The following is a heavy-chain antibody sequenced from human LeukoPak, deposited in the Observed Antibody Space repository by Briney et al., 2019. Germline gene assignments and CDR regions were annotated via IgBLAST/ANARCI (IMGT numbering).Heavy chain of an antibody. J-gene: IGHJ4*02. V-gene: IGHV4-4*07. CDR3: ARDLSAKYDSSGYWSAHYYFDY. CDR2: IYTSGST. D-gene: IGHD3-22*01. Sequence: KPSGTLSLTCTVSGGSISSYYWSWIRQPAGKGLEWIGRIYTSGSTNYNPSLKGRVTMSVDTSKNQFSLKLSSVTAADTAVYYCARDLSAKYDSSGYWSAHYYFDYWGQGTLVTVSS. CDR1: GGSISSYY.